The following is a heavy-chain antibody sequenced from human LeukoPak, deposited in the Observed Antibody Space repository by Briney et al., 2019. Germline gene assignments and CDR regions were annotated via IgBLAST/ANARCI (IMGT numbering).Heavy chain of an antibody. D-gene: IGHD5-12*01. CDR1: GFTFSSYG. J-gene: IGHJ6*03. Sequence: PGGSLRLSCAASGFTFSSYGMYWVRQAPGKGLEWVAFIRYDGSNKYYADSVKGRFTVSRDNSKNTLYLQTKSLRAEDTAVYYCAKGGGYEAQYYYYYLDVWGKGTTVTISS. V-gene: IGHV3-30*02. CDR3: AKGGGYEAQYYYYYLDV. CDR2: IRYDGSNK.